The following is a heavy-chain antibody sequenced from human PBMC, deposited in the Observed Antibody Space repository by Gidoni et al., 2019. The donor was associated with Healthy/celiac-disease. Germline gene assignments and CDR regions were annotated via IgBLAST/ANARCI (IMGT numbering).Heavy chain of an antibody. D-gene: IGHD2-15*01. V-gene: IGHV3-48*03. Sequence: EVQLVESGGGLVQPGGSLRLACAASGCTFSSYEMNWVRQAPGKGLEWVSYISSSGSPIYYADSVKGRFTISRDNAKNSLYLQMNSLRAEDTAVYYCARDKSIGGNLDYWVQGTLVTVSS. CDR1: GCTFSSYE. J-gene: IGHJ4*02. CDR2: ISSSGSPI. CDR3: ARDKSIGGNLDY.